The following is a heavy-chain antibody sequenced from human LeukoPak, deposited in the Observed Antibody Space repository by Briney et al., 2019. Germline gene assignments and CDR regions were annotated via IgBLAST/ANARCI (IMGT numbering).Heavy chain of an antibody. CDR3: ARVFKPNYDFWSGPYYYYMDV. Sequence: PSETLSLTCTVSGGSISSGSYYWSWIRQPAGKGLEWIGRIYTSGSTNYNPSLKSRVTISVDTSKNQFSLKLSSVTAADTAVYYCARVFKPNYDFWSGPYYYYMDVWGKGTTVTVSS. D-gene: IGHD3-3*01. CDR2: IYTSGST. J-gene: IGHJ6*03. V-gene: IGHV4-61*02. CDR1: GGSISSGSYY.